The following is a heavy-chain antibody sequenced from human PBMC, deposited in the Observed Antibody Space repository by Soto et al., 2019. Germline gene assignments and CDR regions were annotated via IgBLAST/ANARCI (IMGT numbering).Heavy chain of an antibody. CDR3: VRAPEQRPFDY. CDR1: GFTLSDNW. Sequence: EVQLVESGGGLVQPGGSLRLSCAASGFTLSDNWIHWVRRAPGKGLVRVSRSDGSSVTYADSVKGRFTLSRDNAKNTWFLQMDSLRVEDTAMYYCVRAPEQRPFDYWGQGTLVTVSS. CDR2: SDGSSV. J-gene: IGHJ4*02. V-gene: IGHV3-74*03. D-gene: IGHD6-25*01.